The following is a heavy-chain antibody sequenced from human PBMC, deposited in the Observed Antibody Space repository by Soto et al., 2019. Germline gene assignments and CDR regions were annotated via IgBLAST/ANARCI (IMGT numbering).Heavy chain of an antibody. V-gene: IGHV1-69*06. CDR2: IIPIFGTA. Sequence: SVKVSCKASGGTFSSYAISWVRQAPGQGLEWMGGIIPIFGTANYAQKFQGRVTITADKSTSTAYMELSSLRSEDTAVYYCAITTFGGGSGSLINWLDPWGQGTLVTVSS. D-gene: IGHD2-15*01. CDR3: AITTFGGGSGSLINWLDP. J-gene: IGHJ5*02. CDR1: GGTFSSYA.